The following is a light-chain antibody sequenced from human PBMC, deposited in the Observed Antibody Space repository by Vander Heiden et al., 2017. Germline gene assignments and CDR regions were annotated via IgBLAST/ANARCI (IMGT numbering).Light chain of an antibody. Sequence: QSVLTQPPSASGTPGHRVSISCSGSRSNIATNYVYWYQQLPGTAPKLLIYMSSQRPSGVPDRFSGSKSGTSASLAISGLRSEDEADYYCASWDESLSGVVFGGGTKLTVL. CDR1: RSNIATNY. V-gene: IGLV1-47*01. CDR2: MSS. J-gene: IGLJ2*01. CDR3: ASWDESLSGVV.